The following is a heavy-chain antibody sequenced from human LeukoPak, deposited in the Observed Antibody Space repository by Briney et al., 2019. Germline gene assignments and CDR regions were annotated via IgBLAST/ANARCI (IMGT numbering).Heavy chain of an antibody. CDR3: AKGVAVAGTDACVDY. D-gene: IGHD6-19*01. CDR1: GSTFSSYA. CDR2: ISGSGGST. Sequence: PGGSLRLSCAASGSTFSSYAMSWVRQAPGKGLEWVSAISGSGGSTYYADSVKGRFTISRDNSKNTLYLQMNSLRAEDTAVYYCAKGVAVAGTDACVDYWGQGTLVTVSS. J-gene: IGHJ4*02. V-gene: IGHV3-23*01.